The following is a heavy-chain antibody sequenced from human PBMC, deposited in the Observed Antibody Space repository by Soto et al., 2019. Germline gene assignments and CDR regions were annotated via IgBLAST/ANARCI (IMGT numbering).Heavy chain of an antibody. CDR1: GFTFSSYG. Sequence: GGSLRLSCAASGFTFSSYGMHWVRQAPGKGLEWVAVIWYDGSNKYYADSVKGRFTISRDNSKNTLYLQMNSLRAEDTAVYYCARDSLYYDSSGYYGWYFDLWGRGTLVTV. CDR3: ARDSLYYDSSGYYGWYFDL. CDR2: IWYDGSNK. V-gene: IGHV3-33*01. D-gene: IGHD3-22*01. J-gene: IGHJ2*01.